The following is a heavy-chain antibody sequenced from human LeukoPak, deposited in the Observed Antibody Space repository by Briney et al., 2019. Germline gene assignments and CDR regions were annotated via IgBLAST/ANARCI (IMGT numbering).Heavy chain of an antibody. D-gene: IGHD3-3*01. V-gene: IGHV4-31*03. CDR2: IYYSGST. CDR1: GGSISSGGYC. CDR3: ARLYYDFWSGYHFDP. Sequence: SETLSLTCTVSGGSISSGGYCWSWIRQHPGKGLEWIGYIYYSGSTYYNPSLKSRVTISVDTSKNQFSLKLSFVTAADTAVYYCARLYYDFWSGYHFDPWGQGTLVTVSS. J-gene: IGHJ5*02.